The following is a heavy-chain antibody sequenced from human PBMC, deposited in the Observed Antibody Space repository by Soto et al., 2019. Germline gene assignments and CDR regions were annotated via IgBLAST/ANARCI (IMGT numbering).Heavy chain of an antibody. D-gene: IGHD5-18*01. CDR2: INHSGST. V-gene: IGHV4-34*01. CDR3: AREGIQLWLRSHYFDY. J-gene: IGHJ4*02. CDR1: GGSFSGYY. Sequence: PSETLSLTCAVYGGSFSGYYWSWIRQPPGKGLEWIGEINHSGSTNYNPSLKSRVTISVDTSKNQSSLKLSSVTAADTAVYYCAREGIQLWLRSHYFDYWGQGTLVTVSS.